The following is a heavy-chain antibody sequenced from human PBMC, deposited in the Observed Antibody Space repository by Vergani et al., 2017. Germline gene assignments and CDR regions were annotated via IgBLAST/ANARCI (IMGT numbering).Heavy chain of an antibody. CDR2: ISSDGTQK. CDR3: ATKSCGTPGCQIGYFRE. J-gene: IGHJ1*01. V-gene: IGHV3-30*03. Sequence: QVHLVESGGGVVQPGRSLRLSCVVSGFTSSYYGMHWVRQAPGKGLEWVAVISSDGTQKYYADSLKGRFTISRDNSKSTLYLQMNSLRTEDTAVYYCATKSCGTPGCQIGYFREWGQGTLVTVSS. CDR1: GFTSSYYG. D-gene: IGHD1-1*01.